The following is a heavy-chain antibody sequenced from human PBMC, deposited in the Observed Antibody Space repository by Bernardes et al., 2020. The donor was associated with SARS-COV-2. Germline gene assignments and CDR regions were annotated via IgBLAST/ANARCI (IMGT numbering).Heavy chain of an antibody. V-gene: IGHV3-30*18. J-gene: IGHJ6*02. CDR1: GFTFRTYG. CDR3: AKDLAFCNGGSCLGGPNYYYYYGIDV. CDR2: ISYDGHNK. D-gene: IGHD2-15*01. Sequence: GGSLRLSCAASGFTFRTYGMHWVRQAPGKGLEWVAVISYDGHNKDYVDSVKGRFTISRDDSKNTLYLQMNSLRAEDTAKYYCAKDLAFCNGGSCLGGPNYYYYYGIDVWGQGTMVTVFS.